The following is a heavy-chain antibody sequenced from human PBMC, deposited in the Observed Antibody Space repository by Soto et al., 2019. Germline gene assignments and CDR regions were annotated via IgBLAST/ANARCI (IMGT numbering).Heavy chain of an antibody. J-gene: IGHJ6*02. D-gene: IGHD2-2*01. CDR1: GYTFTSYY. V-gene: IGHV1-46*01. CDR2: INPSGGST. Sequence: ASVKVSCKASGYTFTSYYIHWVRQAPGQGLEWMGIINPSGGSTSYAQKFQGRVTMTRDTSTSTVYMELSSLRSEDTAVYYCARETVVPAAIVYGMDVWGQGTTVTVYS. CDR3: ARETVVPAAIVYGMDV.